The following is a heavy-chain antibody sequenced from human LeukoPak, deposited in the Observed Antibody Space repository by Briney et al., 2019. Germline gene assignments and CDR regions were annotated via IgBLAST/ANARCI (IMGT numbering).Heavy chain of an antibody. V-gene: IGHV3-30*02. CDR2: IYYDGGKK. Sequence: GGSLRLSCAASGFTFSNAWMSWVRQAPGKGLEWVAFIYYDGGKKFYADSVKGRFTISRDNSKNIVYLQMNGLRAEDTAVYYCTKDQDVVFGYFDNWGQGTLVTVSS. CDR1: GFTFSNAW. J-gene: IGHJ4*02. D-gene: IGHD3-3*01. CDR3: TKDQDVVFGYFDN.